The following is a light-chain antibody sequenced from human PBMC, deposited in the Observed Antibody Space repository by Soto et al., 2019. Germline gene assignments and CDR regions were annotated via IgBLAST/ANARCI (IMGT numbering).Light chain of an antibody. J-gene: IGKJ2*01. CDR2: GAS. Sequence: EIVLTQSPGTLSLSPGERATLSCRASQSVSSSYLAWYQQKPGQAPRLLIYGASSRATGIPDRFSGSGSGTHFTLTISRLEPEDFAFYYCQQYGSSPPYTFGQGTKLEIK. CDR1: QSVSSSY. V-gene: IGKV3-20*01. CDR3: QQYGSSPPYT.